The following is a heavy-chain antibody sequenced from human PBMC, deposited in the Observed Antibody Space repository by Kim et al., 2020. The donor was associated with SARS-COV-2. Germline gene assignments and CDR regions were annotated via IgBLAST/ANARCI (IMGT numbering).Heavy chain of an antibody. CDR3: AGGYSGWYVN. D-gene: IGHD6-19*01. J-gene: IGHJ4*02. CDR1: GFTFSSYG. Sequence: GGSLRLSCAASGFTFSSYGMHWVRQAPGKGLERVAVISYDGSNKYYADSVQGRFTISRDNSKNTLYLQMNSLRAEDTAVYYCAGGYSGWYVNWGQGTLVT. CDR2: ISYDGSNK. V-gene: IGHV3-30*03.